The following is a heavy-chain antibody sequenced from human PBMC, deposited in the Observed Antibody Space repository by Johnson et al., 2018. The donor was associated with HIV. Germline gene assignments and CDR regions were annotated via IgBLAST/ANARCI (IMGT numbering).Heavy chain of an antibody. J-gene: IGHJ3*02. CDR2: LYADGRT. Sequence: VQLVESGGGLVQPGGSLRLSCAASGFIVSSKYMTWFRQAPGKGLEWVSVLYADGRTYYADSVKGRFTVSSDYSENTLYLQMNSLTAEDTAVYYCGRETAGATHDAFASWCQGTMVTVSS. D-gene: IGHD1-26*01. CDR3: GRETAGATHDAFAS. V-gene: IGHV3-66*01. CDR1: GFIVSSKY.